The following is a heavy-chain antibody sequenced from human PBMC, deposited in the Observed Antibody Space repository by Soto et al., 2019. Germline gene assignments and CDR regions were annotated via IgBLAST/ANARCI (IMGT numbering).Heavy chain of an antibody. CDR1: GFTFSTYG. D-gene: IGHD2-21*02. CDR3: ARAGPYCGSDCYPWAFDI. V-gene: IGHV3-33*01. CDR2: IWYEGLNI. J-gene: IGHJ3*02. Sequence: QVQLVESGGGVVQPGTSLRLSCAASGFTFSTYGMHWFRQTPGKGLEWVAIIWYEGLNIYYADSVKGRFTISRDDSKNTVYLEMNSLRPGDTAVYYCARAGPYCGSDCYPWAFDIWGHGTVVTVSS.